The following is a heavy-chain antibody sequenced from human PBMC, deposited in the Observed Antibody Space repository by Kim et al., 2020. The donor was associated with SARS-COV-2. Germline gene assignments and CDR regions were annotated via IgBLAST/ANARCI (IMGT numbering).Heavy chain of an antibody. Sequence: GRFTISRDNSKNTLYLQINILRTEDTAVYYCAKETYYDFWSGYQRDAFDIWGQGTMVTVSS. V-gene: IGHV3-23*01. J-gene: IGHJ3*02. D-gene: IGHD3-3*01. CDR3: AKETYYDFWSGYQRDAFDI.